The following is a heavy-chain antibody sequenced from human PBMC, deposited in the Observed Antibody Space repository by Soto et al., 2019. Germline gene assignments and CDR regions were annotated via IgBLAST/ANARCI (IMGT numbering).Heavy chain of an antibody. V-gene: IGHV3-53*01. Sequence: GSLRLSCAASGFTVSNNYMSWVRQAPGKGLEWVSAIYSGGNTYYADSVKGRFTISRDNSKNTLYVQMNTLRAEDTAVYYCARDSTTPGAFDIWGQGTKVTVSS. J-gene: IGHJ3*02. CDR2: IYSGGNT. CDR3: ARDSTTPGAFDI. CDR1: GFTVSNNY. D-gene: IGHD2-2*01.